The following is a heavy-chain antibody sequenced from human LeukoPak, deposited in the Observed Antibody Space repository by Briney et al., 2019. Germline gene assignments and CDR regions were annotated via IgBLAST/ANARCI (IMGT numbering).Heavy chain of an antibody. D-gene: IGHD4-17*01. V-gene: IGHV4-61*02. CDR2: IYTSGST. Sequence: SETLSLTCTVSGGSISSGSYYWSWIRQPAGKGLEWIGRIYTSGSTNYNPSLKSRVTISVDTSKNQFSLKLSSVTAADTAVYYCARGSTVTTLSPCGPWGQGTLVTVSS. J-gene: IGHJ5*02. CDR3: ARGSTVTTLSPCGP. CDR1: GGSISSGSYY.